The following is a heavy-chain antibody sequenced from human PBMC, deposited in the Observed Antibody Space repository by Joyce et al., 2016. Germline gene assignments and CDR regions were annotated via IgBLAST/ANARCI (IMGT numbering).Heavy chain of an antibody. CDR3: ASLGEYCTNGECYEALFY. J-gene: IGHJ4*02. D-gene: IGHD2-8*01. CDR2: IYPDDSDT. Sequence: EVQLVQSGAEVKKPGESLRRSCKGSGYSFSNYWIGWVRQMPGKGLEWMGIIYPDDSDTRYSPSFQGQVTISADKSISTAYLQWSSLQASDTAMYYCASLGEYCTNGECYEALFYWGQGTLVTVSS. V-gene: IGHV5-51*01. CDR1: GYSFSNYW.